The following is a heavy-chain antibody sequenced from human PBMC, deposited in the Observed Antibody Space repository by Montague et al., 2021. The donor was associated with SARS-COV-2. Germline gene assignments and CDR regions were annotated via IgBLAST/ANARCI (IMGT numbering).Heavy chain of an antibody. D-gene: IGHD5-18*01. J-gene: IGHJ5*02. V-gene: IGHV4-31*03. CDR3: ARDLGHRYVAGWFDP. CDR1: SGSISSGGSISSGGYY. CDR2: IYYSGGT. Sequence: TLSLTCTVPSGSISSGGSISSGGYYWSWIRQHPGKGLEWIGYIYYSGGTSYNPSLKSRVSISVDTSKNQFSLKLSSVTAADTAVYYCARDLGHRYVAGWFDPWGQGTLVTVSS.